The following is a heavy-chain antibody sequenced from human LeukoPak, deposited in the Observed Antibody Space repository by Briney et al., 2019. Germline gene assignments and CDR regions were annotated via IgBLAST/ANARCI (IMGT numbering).Heavy chain of an antibody. CDR3: ARDLDQYSGRYGGFGHDF. CDR1: GYTFTSYG. V-gene: IGHV1-18*01. J-gene: IGHJ4*02. D-gene: IGHD1-26*01. CDR2: ISAYNGNT. Sequence: ASVKVSCKASGYTFTSYGINWVRQAPGQGPEWMGWISAYNGNTNYAQKLQGRVTMTTDTSTSTAYMELRSLRSDDTAVYYCARDLDQYSGRYGGFGHDFWGQGTLVTVSS.